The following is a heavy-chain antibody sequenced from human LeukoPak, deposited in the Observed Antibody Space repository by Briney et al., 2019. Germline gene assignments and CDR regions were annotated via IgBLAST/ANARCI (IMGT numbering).Heavy chain of an antibody. D-gene: IGHD6-13*01. CDR2: ISGSGGIT. CDR1: GFTFSNYA. V-gene: IGHV3-23*01. Sequence: PGGSLRLSCAASGFTFSNYAMSWFRQAPGKGLEWVSAISGSGGITFYADSVKGRFTISRDSSKNTVYLQMNSLRAEDTAVYYCAKSSREYSSSWYNFDYWGQGTLVTVSS. J-gene: IGHJ4*02. CDR3: AKSSREYSSSWYNFDY.